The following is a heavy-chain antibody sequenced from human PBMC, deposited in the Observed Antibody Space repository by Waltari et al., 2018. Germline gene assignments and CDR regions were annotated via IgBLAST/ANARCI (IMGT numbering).Heavy chain of an antibody. J-gene: IGHJ3*02. Sequence: QVQLVQSGAEVKKPGASVKVSCKASGYTFTGYYMHWVRQAPGQGLEWMRWINPNSGGTNYAQKFQGRVTMTRDTSISTAYMELSRLRSDDTAVYYCARQGSYSSGWYHSDAFDIWGQGTMVTVSS. D-gene: IGHD6-19*01. V-gene: IGHV1-2*02. CDR3: ARQGSYSSGWYHSDAFDI. CDR2: INPNSGGT. CDR1: GYTFTGYY.